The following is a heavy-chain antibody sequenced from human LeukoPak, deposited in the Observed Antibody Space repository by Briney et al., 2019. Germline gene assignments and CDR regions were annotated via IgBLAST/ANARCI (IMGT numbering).Heavy chain of an antibody. D-gene: IGHD2-15*01. V-gene: IGHV1-69*13. CDR2: IIPIFGTA. CDR1: GGTFSSYA. Sequence: ASVNVSYKASGGTFSSYAISWVRQAPGQGLEWMGGIIPIFGTANYAQKFQGRVTITADESTSTAYMELSSLRSEDTAVYYCPRDDCSGGSCLGYYYGMDVWGQGTTVTVSS. CDR3: PRDDCSGGSCLGYYYGMDV. J-gene: IGHJ6*02.